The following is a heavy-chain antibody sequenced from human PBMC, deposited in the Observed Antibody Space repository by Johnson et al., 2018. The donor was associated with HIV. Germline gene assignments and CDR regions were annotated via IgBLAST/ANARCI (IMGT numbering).Heavy chain of an antibody. CDR1: GFTVSSHY. Sequence: VQLVESGGGLIQPGGSLRLSCAASGFTVSSHYMSWVRQAPGKGLEWVSVIYSGGSTYYADSVKGRFTISRDNSKNTLYLQMNSLRAEDTAVYYCARERGGGYSSSPDAFDIWGQGTMVTVSS. J-gene: IGHJ3*02. V-gene: IGHV3-66*03. D-gene: IGHD6-6*01. CDR3: ARERGGGYSSSPDAFDI. CDR2: IYSGGST.